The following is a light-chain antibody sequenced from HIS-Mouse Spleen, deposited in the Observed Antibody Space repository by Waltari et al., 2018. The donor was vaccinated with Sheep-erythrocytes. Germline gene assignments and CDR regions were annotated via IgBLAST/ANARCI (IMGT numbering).Light chain of an antibody. CDR3: QAWDSSTGVV. J-gene: IGLJ2*01. CDR1: KLGDKY. V-gene: IGLV3-1*01. Sequence: SYELPQPPSVSVSPGQTASITCSGDKLGDKYACWYQQNPGQSPVLVIYQASKRPSGIPERFSGSNSGNTATLTISGTQAMDEADYYCQAWDSSTGVVFGGGTKLTVL. CDR2: QAS.